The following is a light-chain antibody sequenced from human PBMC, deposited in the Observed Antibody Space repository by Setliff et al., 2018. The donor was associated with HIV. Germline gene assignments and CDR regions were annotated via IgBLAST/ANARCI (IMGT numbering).Light chain of an antibody. CDR2: DNT. V-gene: IGLV2-14*03. CDR1: SSDIGGYNF. Sequence: QSALTQPASASGSPGQSITISCTGTSSDIGGYNFVSWYQQYPGEAPKLIISDNTKRPSGVSDRFSASKSGNTASLTISGLRAEDEADYYCCSYTTSLTYVFGTGTKVTVL. J-gene: IGLJ1*01. CDR3: CSYTTSLTYV.